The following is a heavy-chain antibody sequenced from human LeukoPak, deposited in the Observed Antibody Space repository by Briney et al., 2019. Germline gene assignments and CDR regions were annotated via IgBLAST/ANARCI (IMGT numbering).Heavy chain of an antibody. CDR3: ARDHVGGKYYYMDV. CDR2: IGLNSDSI. D-gene: IGHD3-16*01. J-gene: IGHJ6*03. CDR1: GFAFDDYA. Sequence: GGSLRLSCAASGFAFDDYAIHWVRQVPGKGLEWVSGIGLNSDSIGYADSVKGRFTVSRDNAKNSVYLQMKSLTVEDTAVYYCARDHVGGKYYYMDVWGKGTTVTVSS. V-gene: IGHV3-9*01.